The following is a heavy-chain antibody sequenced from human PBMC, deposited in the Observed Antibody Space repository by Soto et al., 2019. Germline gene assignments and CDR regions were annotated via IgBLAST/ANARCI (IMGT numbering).Heavy chain of an antibody. CDR3: AKDNRPPALFYGDQRHFDL. CDR2: ISGSGGST. J-gene: IGHJ4*02. D-gene: IGHD4-17*01. CDR1: GFTFSSYA. V-gene: IGHV3-23*01. Sequence: EVQLLESGGGLVQPGGSLRLSCAASGFTFSSYAMSWVRQAPGKGLEWVSAISGSGGSTYYADSVKGRFTISRDNSKNTLYLQMNRLRAEDTAVYYCAKDNRPPALFYGDQRHFDLLGQGTLVTLSS.